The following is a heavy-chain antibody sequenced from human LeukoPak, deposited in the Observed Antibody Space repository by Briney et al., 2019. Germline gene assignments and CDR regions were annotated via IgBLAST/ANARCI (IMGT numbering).Heavy chain of an antibody. V-gene: IGHV1-2*02. CDR2: INPNSGGT. CDR3: ARGRVVGAPVDNWFDP. CDR1: GYTFTGYY. J-gene: IGHJ5*02. D-gene: IGHD1-26*01. Sequence: ASVKVSCKASGYTFTGYYMHWVRQAPGQGLEWMGWINPNSGGTNYAQKFQGRVTMTRDTSISTAYMELSRLRSDDTAVYYCARGRVVGAPVDNWFDPWGQGTLVTVSS.